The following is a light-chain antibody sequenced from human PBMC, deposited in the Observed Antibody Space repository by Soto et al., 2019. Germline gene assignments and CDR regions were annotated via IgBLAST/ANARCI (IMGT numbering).Light chain of an antibody. CDR3: QQFDNWPLT. CDR1: QSISNN. CDR2: GAS. V-gene: IGKV3-15*01. Sequence: DTVMTQSPVTLSVSLGERATLSCRASQSISNNLAWFQQKPGQAPSLLIYGASKRATGVPARFSGSGSGTEFTLTISSLQSEDFAVYYCQQFDNWPLTFGGGTKVDI. J-gene: IGKJ4*01.